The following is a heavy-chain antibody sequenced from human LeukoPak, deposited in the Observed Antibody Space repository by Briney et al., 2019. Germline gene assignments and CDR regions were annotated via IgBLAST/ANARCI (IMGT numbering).Heavy chain of an antibody. V-gene: IGHV4-34*01. CDR3: ARGSCSGGSCYYYYYYMDV. CDR2: INHSGST. Sequence: SETLSLTCAVYGGSFSGYYWSWIRQPPGKGLEWTGEINHSGSTNYNPSLKSRVTISVDTSKNQFSLKLSSVTAADTAMYYCARGSCSGGSCYYYYYYMDVWGKGTTVTVSS. J-gene: IGHJ6*03. CDR1: GGSFSGYY. D-gene: IGHD2-15*01.